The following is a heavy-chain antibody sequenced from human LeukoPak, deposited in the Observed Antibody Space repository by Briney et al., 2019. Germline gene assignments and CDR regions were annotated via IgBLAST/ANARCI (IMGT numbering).Heavy chain of an antibody. CDR3: ARSVEGYCSGGSCYSYSYYMDV. CDR2: IYYSGST. Sequence: PSETLSLTCAVSGGSISSGGYSWSWIRQPPGKGLEWIGYIYYSGSTNYNPSLKSRVTISVDTSKNQFSLKLSSVTAADTAVYYCARSVEGYCSGGSCYSYSYYMDVWGKGTTVTVSS. CDR1: GGSISSGGYS. J-gene: IGHJ6*03. V-gene: IGHV4-61*08. D-gene: IGHD2-15*01.